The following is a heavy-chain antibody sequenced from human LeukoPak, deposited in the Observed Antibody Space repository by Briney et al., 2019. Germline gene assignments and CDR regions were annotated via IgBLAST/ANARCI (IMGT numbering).Heavy chain of an antibody. CDR2: IKSKTDGGTT. CDR1: GFTFSNAW. V-gene: IGHV3-15*01. J-gene: IGHJ4*02. D-gene: IGHD4-23*01. CDR3: TTGTVVTPPFDY. Sequence: GGSLRLSCAASGFTFSNAWMSWVRQAPGKGLECVGRIKSKTDGGTTDYAEPVKGRFTSSRDDSKNTLYLQMNSLKTEDTAVYYCTTGTVVTPPFDYWGQGTLVTVSS.